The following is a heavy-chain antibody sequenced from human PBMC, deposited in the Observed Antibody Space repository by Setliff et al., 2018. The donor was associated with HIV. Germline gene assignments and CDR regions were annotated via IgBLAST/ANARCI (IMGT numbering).Heavy chain of an antibody. Sequence: GASVKVSCKASGYTFINYGINWLRQAPGQGLEWMGWINTYNGNTKYGQKFQGSVTMTTDTYTSTVYMELRNLRSDDTAVYFCARGGPARVALLYWFDPWGQGTLVTVSS. CDR1: GYTFINYG. CDR3: ARGGPARVALLYWFDP. V-gene: IGHV1-18*04. CDR2: INTYNGNT. J-gene: IGHJ5*02. D-gene: IGHD2-21*01.